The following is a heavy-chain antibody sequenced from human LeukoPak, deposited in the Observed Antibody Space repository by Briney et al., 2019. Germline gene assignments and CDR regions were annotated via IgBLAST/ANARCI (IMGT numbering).Heavy chain of an antibody. D-gene: IGHD6-13*01. Sequence: PSETLSLTCAVSGGSISSRNWWTWVRQPPGKGLEWIGYIYYSGSTNYNPSLKSRVTISVDTSKNQFSLKLSSVTAADTAVYYCARVVLIAAAGSTEDYYFDYWGQGTLVTVSS. CDR1: GGSISSRNW. CDR3: ARVVLIAAAGSTEDYYFDY. V-gene: IGHV4-4*02. CDR2: IYYSGST. J-gene: IGHJ4*02.